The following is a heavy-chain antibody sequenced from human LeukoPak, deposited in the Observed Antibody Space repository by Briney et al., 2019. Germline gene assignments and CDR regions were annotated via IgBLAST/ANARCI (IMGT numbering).Heavy chain of an antibody. Sequence: SETLSLTCTVSGGSISSISYYWGWIRQPPGKGLEWIVSMYYSGSTYNNPSLKSRVTISVDTSKNQFSLKLSSVTAADTAVYYCAREKLWFGELIAYYYYMDVWGKGTTVTISS. D-gene: IGHD3-10*01. V-gene: IGHV4-39*07. CDR2: MYYSGST. CDR1: GGSISSISYY. CDR3: AREKLWFGELIAYYYYMDV. J-gene: IGHJ6*03.